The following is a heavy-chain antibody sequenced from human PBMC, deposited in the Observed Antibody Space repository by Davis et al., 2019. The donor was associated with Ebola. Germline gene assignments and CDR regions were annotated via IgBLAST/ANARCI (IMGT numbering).Heavy chain of an antibody. V-gene: IGHV1-2*02. D-gene: IGHD3-3*01. CDR3: ATKGGITVFGVVSRNHDH. Sequence: ASVKVSCKASGYTFTGDYMHWVRQAPGQGLEWMGWINPNGGYTIYAQKFQDRVTMTWDTSISTAYMELSGLRSDDTAVYYCATKGGITVFGVVSRNHDHWGQGTLVTVS. CDR1: GYTFTGDY. J-gene: IGHJ4*02. CDR2: INPNGGYT.